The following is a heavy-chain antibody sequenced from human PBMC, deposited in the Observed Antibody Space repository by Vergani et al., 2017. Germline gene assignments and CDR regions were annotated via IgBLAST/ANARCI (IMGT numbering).Heavy chain of an antibody. CDR3: ARGRRTSGFGATFYDY. Sequence: QVQLQESGPGLVKPSETLALPCTVSGGSITSYYWRWIRQPPGKGLEWIGNIYYSGSTNYDPSLKSRVTVSVDTSKNQFSLELSSMTTADTAGYYCARGRRTSGFGATFYDYWGQGTLVTVSS. V-gene: IGHV4-59*01. D-gene: IGHD2-8*01. J-gene: IGHJ4*02. CDR2: IYYSGST. CDR1: GGSITSYY.